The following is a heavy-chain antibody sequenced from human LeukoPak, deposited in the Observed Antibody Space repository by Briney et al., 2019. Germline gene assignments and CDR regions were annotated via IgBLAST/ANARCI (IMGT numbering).Heavy chain of an antibody. Sequence: ASVTVSCKASGYTFTSYGISWVRQAPGQGLEWMGWISAYNGNTNYAQKLQGRVTMTTDTSTSTAYMELRSLRSDDTAVYYCARVVKQQLVRGDWFDPWGQGTLVTVSS. J-gene: IGHJ5*02. CDR3: ARVVKQQLVRGDWFDP. D-gene: IGHD6-13*01. CDR2: ISAYNGNT. V-gene: IGHV1-18*01. CDR1: GYTFTSYG.